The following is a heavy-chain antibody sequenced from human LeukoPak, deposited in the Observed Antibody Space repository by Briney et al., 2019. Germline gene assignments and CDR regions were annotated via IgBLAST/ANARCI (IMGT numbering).Heavy chain of an antibody. D-gene: IGHD2-21*01. V-gene: IGHV3-74*01. Sequence: GGSLRLSCAASGSTFSSAWMHWVRQTPGKGLVWVSRINSDGSSTNYADSVKGRFTISRDNAKNMVNLQMNSLRAEDTAIYYCTRDYSYAMAVWGQGTMVTVSS. CDR3: TRDYSYAMAV. J-gene: IGHJ6*02. CDR1: GSTFSSAW. CDR2: INSDGSST.